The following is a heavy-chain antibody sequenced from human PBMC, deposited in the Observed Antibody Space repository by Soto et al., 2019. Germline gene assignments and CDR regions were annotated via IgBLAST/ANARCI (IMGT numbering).Heavy chain of an antibody. J-gene: IGHJ6*02. CDR3: VMVDNYVTPTPQDV. D-gene: IGHD3-16*01. V-gene: IGHV1-18*01. CDR2: ISPYTGNT. CDR1: GYIFVNYG. Sequence: QVQLVQSGDEVKKRGASVKVSCKAFGYIFVNYGIAWVRQAPGQGPEWMGWISPYTGNTHSTSKVQGRLTMTTDTSTSTAYMDLGSLTSDDTAVYYCVMVDNYVTPTPQDVWGQGTTVTVSS.